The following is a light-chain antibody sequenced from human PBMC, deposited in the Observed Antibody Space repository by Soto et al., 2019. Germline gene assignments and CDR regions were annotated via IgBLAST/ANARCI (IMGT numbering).Light chain of an antibody. V-gene: IGKV3-20*01. CDR2: GAS. CDR1: QSVSSSY. Sequence: EIVLTQSPGTLSLSPGERATLSCRASQSVSSSYLAWYQQKPGQAPRLLIYGASSRATGIPDRFSGSGSGTDFTLTIIRLESEDCAVYYCQQYGSSADLLTFGGGTKVEIK. J-gene: IGKJ4*01. CDR3: QQYGSSADLLT.